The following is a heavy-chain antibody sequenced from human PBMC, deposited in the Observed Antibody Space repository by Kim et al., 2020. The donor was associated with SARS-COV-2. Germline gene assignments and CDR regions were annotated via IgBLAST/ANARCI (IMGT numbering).Heavy chain of an antibody. J-gene: IGHJ5*02. Sequence: GGSLRLSCTASGFTFGGYAMSWFRQAPGKGLEWVCFIRSNAYGGTTAYAASVKGRFTISRDDSKSIAYLQMNSLKTEDTAVYYCTKASEQQLEKDTWFDPWGQGTQVTVSP. D-gene: IGHD6-13*01. CDR3: TKASEQQLEKDTWFDP. V-gene: IGHV3-49*03. CDR2: IRSNAYGGTT. CDR1: GFTFGGYA.